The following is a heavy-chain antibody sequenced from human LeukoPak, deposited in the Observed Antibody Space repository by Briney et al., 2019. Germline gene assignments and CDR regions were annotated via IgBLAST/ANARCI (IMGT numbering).Heavy chain of an antibody. Sequence: ASVKVSCKASGYTFTSYDIHWVRQATGQGLEWMGWMNPNSGNTGYAQKFQGRVTMTRNTSISTAYMELSSLRSEDTAVYYCARGDYDFWSGYYIGDYWGQGTLVTVSS. V-gene: IGHV1-8*01. CDR2: MNPNSGNT. CDR3: ARGDYDFWSGYYIGDY. D-gene: IGHD3-3*01. CDR1: GYTFTSYD. J-gene: IGHJ4*02.